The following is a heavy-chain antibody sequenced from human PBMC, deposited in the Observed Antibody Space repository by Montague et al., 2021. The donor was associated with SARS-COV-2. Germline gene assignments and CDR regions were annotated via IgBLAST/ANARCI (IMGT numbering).Heavy chain of an antibody. CDR1: GGSISSSSYY. J-gene: IGHJ4*02. CDR3: ARQPTLPRADY. CDR2: IYYTSGST. V-gene: IGHV4-39*01. Sequence: SETLSPTCTVSGGSISSSSYYWGWIRQPPGKGLESIGNIYYTSGSTFYNPSLKSRVTISIDTSKNQMSLNLTSVTAADTAVCYCARQPTLPRADYWGQGFLVTVSS.